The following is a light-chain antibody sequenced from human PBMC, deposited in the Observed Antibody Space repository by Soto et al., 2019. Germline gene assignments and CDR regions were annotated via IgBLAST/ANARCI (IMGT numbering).Light chain of an antibody. Sequence: SALTQPASVSGSPGQSITISCTGTSSYVVGYNYVSWYQHHPGKAPKLMIYDVSNRPSGVSNRFSGSKSGNTASLTISGLQPEEEADYYCSSYTTGNTRQIVFGTGTKATVL. CDR1: SSYVVGYNY. CDR2: DVS. V-gene: IGLV2-14*03. CDR3: SSYTTGNTRQIV. J-gene: IGLJ1*01.